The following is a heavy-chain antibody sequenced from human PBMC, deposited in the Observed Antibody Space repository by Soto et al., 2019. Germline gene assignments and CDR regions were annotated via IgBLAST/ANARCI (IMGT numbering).Heavy chain of an antibody. CDR3: AGQRCSSSSCRYYYDGMDV. CDR1: AYSFTTYW. Sequence: GESLKISCKGSAYSFTTYWIAWVRQMPGKGLEWMGIIFPGNSDIRYSTSFQGQVTISADKSISTAYLQLNSLKASDTAMYYCAGQRCSSSSCRYYYDGMDVWRQRTTDTVSS. J-gene: IGHJ6*01. CDR2: IFPGNSDI. V-gene: IGHV5-51*01. D-gene: IGHD2-2*01.